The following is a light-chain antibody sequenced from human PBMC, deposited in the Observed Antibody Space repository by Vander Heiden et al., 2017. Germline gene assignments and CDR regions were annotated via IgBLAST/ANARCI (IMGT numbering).Light chain of an antibody. Sequence: QSALTQPASVSGSPGQSITISCTGTSSDVGSYNLVSWYQQHPGKAPKLMIYEGSKRPSVVSNRFSGSKSGNTASLTISGLQAEDEADYYCCSYATSSTYVFGTGTKVTVL. CDR1: SSDVGSYNL. V-gene: IGLV2-23*01. CDR3: CSYATSSTYV. CDR2: EGS. J-gene: IGLJ1*01.